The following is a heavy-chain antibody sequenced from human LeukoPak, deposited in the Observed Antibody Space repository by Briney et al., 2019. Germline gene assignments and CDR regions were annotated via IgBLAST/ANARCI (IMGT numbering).Heavy chain of an antibody. D-gene: IGHD5-24*01. CDR1: GFTFTTYW. CDR2: IKQDGTEK. CDR3: AKLISPYDC. Sequence: GGSLRLSCAASGFTFTTYWMSWVRQAPGKGLEWVANIKQDGTEKYYVDSVKGRFTISRDNAKNSLYLQMNSLRVEDTAVYYCAKLISPYDCWGQGTLVTVSS. V-gene: IGHV3-7*01. J-gene: IGHJ4*02.